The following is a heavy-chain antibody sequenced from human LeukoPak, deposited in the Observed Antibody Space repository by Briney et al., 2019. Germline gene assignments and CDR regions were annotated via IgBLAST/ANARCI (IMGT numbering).Heavy chain of an antibody. D-gene: IGHD3-22*01. J-gene: IGHJ4*02. Sequence: PSQTLSPPCAVSCGSISSGGYHWGWVPQHPRKGPEWVVEIYYSGSTYYNPSLKSRVTISVDTSKNQFSLKLSSVTAADTAVYYCARHGGTYYYDSSGYLYWGQGTLVTVSS. CDR2: IYYSGST. CDR1: CGSISSGGYH. CDR3: ARHGGTYYYDSSGYLY. V-gene: IGHV4-31*11.